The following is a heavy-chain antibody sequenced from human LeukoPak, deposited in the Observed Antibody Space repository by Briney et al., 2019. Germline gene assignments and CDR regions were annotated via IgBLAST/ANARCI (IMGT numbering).Heavy chain of an antibody. CDR3: AGNDYYDSSGYYNY. V-gene: IGHV1-18*01. CDR1: GYTFTSYG. D-gene: IGHD3-22*01. CDR2: ISAYNGNT. J-gene: IGHJ4*02. Sequence: ASVKASCKASGYTFTSYGISWVRQALGQGLEWMGWISAYNGNTNYAQKLQGRVTMTTDTSTSTAYMELRSLRSDDTAVYYCAGNDYYDSSGYYNYWGQGTLVTVSS.